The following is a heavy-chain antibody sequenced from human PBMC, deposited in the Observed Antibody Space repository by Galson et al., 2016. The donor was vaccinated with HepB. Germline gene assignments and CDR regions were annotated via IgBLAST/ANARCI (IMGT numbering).Heavy chain of an antibody. Sequence: SLRLSCAASGFTFDDYAFHWVRQAPGKGLEWVSGISWNNSSLLYADSVRGRFTISRDNARNSLYLQMNSLRTEDTAFYFCVRDLGSGYDYEFDYWGQGTLVTVSS. V-gene: IGHV3-9*01. J-gene: IGHJ4*02. D-gene: IGHD5-12*01. CDR3: VRDLGSGYDYEFDY. CDR2: ISWNNSSL. CDR1: GFTFDDYA.